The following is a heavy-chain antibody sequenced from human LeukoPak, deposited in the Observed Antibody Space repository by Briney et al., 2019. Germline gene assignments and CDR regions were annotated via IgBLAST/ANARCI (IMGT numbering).Heavy chain of an antibody. V-gene: IGHV3-53*01. CDR1: GFIVSSNY. CDR3: ARAGEYYYDSSGYPGDFDY. J-gene: IGHJ4*02. CDR2: IYSGGRT. D-gene: IGHD3-22*01. Sequence: SGGSLRLSCAVSGFIVSSNYMNWVRQAPGKGLEWVSVIYSGGRTYYADSVKGRFTISRDNAKNSLYLQMNSLRAEDTAVYYCARAGEYYYDSSGYPGDFDYWGQGTLVTVSS.